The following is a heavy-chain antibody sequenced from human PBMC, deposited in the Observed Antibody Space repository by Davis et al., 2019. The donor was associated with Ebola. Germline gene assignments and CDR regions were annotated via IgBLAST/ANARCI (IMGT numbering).Heavy chain of an antibody. V-gene: IGHV4-28*01. J-gene: IGHJ4*02. CDR3: ARTVAGAIIYFDY. CDR1: GYSISSSNW. D-gene: IGHD6-19*01. CDR2: IYYSGST. Sequence: MPGGSLRLSCAVSGYSISSSNWWGWIRQPPGKGLEWIGYIYYSGSTYYNPSLKSRVTMSVDTSKNQFSLKLSSVTAVDTAVYYCARTVAGAIIYFDYWGQGTLVTVSS.